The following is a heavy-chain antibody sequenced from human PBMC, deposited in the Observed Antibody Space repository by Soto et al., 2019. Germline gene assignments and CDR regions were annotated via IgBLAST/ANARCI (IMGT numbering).Heavy chain of an antibody. CDR3: AKNFIPLSPDLYFDS. J-gene: IGHJ4*02. V-gene: IGHV1-2*04. D-gene: IGHD3-16*01. CDR1: GYTFTGYY. CDR2: INPNSGGT. Sequence: EASVKVSCKASGYTFTGYYMHWVRQAPGQGLEWMGWINPNSGGTNYAQKFQGWVTMTRNTSISTAYMELSRLRAEDTAVYYCAKNFIPLSPDLYFDSWGQGTLVTVSS.